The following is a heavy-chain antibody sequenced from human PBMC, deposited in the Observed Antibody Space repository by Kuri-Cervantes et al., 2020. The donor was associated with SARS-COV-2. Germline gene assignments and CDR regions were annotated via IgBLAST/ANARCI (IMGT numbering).Heavy chain of an antibody. V-gene: IGHV4-39*01. J-gene: IGHJ4*02. CDR1: GGSISSSSYY. CDR3: ASQDGIVGSDY. D-gene: IGHD1-26*01. CDR2: IYYSGST. Sequence: ESLKISCTVSGGSISSSSYYWGWIRQPPGKGLEWIGSIYYSGSTYYNPSLKSRVTISVDTSKNHFSLKLSSVTAADTAVYYCASQDGIVGSDYWGQGTLVTGSS.